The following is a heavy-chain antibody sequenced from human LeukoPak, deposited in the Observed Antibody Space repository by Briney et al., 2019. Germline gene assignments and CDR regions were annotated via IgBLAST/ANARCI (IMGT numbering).Heavy chain of an antibody. V-gene: IGHV4-30-2*01. CDR3: AREGYCSGGSCDNWFDP. J-gene: IGHJ5*02. Sequence: SETLSLTCAVSGGSISSCGYSWSWIRQTPGTGLEWIGYIYHSGSTYYNPSLKSRVTISVDRSKNQFSLNLSSVTAADTAVYCCAREGYCSGGSCDNWFDPWGQGTLVTVSS. CDR2: IYHSGST. D-gene: IGHD2-15*01. CDR1: GGSISSCGYS.